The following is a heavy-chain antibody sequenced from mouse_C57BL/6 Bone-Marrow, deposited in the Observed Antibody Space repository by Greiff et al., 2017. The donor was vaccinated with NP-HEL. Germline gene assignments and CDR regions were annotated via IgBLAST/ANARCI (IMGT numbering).Heavy chain of an antibody. CDR1: GFSFNTYA. CDR3: VRMNDYDATWFAY. D-gene: IGHD2-4*01. J-gene: IGHJ3*01. V-gene: IGHV10-1*01. Sequence: EVMLVESGGGLVQPKGSLKLSCAASGFSFNTYAMHWARQAPGKGLEWVARIRSKSNNYATYYADSGKDRFTISRDDSESILYLQMNNVKTEDTAMNYCVRMNDYDATWFAYWGKGTLVTVSA. CDR2: IRSKSNNYAT.